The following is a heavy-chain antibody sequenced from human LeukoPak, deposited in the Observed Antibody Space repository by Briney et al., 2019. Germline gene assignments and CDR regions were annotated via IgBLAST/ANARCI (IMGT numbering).Heavy chain of an antibody. CDR1: GGSISSSSYY. D-gene: IGHD1-14*01. Sequence: PSETLSLTCTVSGGSISSSSYYWGWIRQPPGKGLEWIGSIYYSGSTYYNPSLKSRVTISVGTSKNQFSLKLSSVTAADTAVYYCARSSTGAFDYWGQGTLVTVSS. V-gene: IGHV4-39*01. J-gene: IGHJ4*02. CDR3: ARSSTGAFDY. CDR2: IYYSGST.